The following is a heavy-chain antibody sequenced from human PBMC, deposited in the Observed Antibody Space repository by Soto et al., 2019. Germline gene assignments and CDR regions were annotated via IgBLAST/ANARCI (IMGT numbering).Heavy chain of an antibody. V-gene: IGHV6-1*01. CDR3: AREGSSTSCYRCKYFQH. Sequence: PSQTPSLTCAISGDSVSSNSAAWNWIRQSPSRGLEWLGRTYYRSKWYNDYAVSVKSRITINPDTSKNQFSLQLNSVTPEDTAVYYCAREGSSTSCYRCKYFQHWGQGTLVTVSS. CDR2: TYYRSKWYN. D-gene: IGHD2-2*02. J-gene: IGHJ1*01. CDR1: GDSVSSNSAA.